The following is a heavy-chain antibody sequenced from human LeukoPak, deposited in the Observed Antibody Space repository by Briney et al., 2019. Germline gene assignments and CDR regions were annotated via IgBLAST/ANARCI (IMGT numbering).Heavy chain of an antibody. CDR2: IYYSGST. J-gene: IGHJ4*02. D-gene: IGHD5-18*01. CDR3: ARLTDTAMVLY. V-gene: IGHV4-39*01. CDR1: GGSISSSSYY. Sequence: SETLSLTCTVSGGSISSSSYYWGWIRQPPGKGLEWIGSIYYSGSTYSNPSLKSRVTISVDTSKNQFSLKLSSVTAADTAVYYCARLTDTAMVLYWGQGTLVTVSS.